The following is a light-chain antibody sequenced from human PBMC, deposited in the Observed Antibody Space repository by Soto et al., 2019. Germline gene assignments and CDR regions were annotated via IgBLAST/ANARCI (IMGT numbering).Light chain of an antibody. CDR3: SSYAGNSRYV. Sequence: QSALTQPPSASGSPGQSVTISCTGTSSDVGRYNYISWYQQRPGKAPKLIIYEVSKRPSGVPDRLSGFKYGNTASLTVSGLQAEDEDDYYCSSYAGNSRYVFGTGTKLTVL. CDR2: EVS. V-gene: IGLV2-8*01. J-gene: IGLJ1*01. CDR1: SSDVGRYNY.